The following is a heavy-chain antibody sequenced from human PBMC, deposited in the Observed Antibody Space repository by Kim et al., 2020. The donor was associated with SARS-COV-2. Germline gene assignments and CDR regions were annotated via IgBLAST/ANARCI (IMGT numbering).Heavy chain of an antibody. J-gene: IGHJ3*02. CDR2: ISYDGSNK. Sequence: GGSLRLSCAASGFTFSSYAMHWVRQAPGKGLEWVAVISYDGSNKYYADSVKGRFTISRDNSKNTLYLQMNSLRAEDTAVYYCARDRYGSGSYPLDAFDIWGQGTLVTVSS. CDR3: ARDRYGSGSYPLDAFDI. CDR1: GFTFSSYA. D-gene: IGHD3-10*01. V-gene: IGHV3-30-3*01.